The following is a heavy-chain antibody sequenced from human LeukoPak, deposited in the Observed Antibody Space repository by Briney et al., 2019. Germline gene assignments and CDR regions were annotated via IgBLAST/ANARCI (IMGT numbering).Heavy chain of an antibody. CDR2: ISSSSSYI. D-gene: IGHD3-22*01. Sequence: GGSLRLSCAASGFTFSSYSMNWVRQAPGKGLEWVSSISSSSSYIYYADSVKGRFTISRDNAKNSLYLQMNSLRAEDTAVYYCARAYYYDSSGYYPNGYWGQGTLVTVSS. CDR3: ARAYYYDSSGYYPNGY. CDR1: GFTFSSYS. V-gene: IGHV3-21*01. J-gene: IGHJ4*02.